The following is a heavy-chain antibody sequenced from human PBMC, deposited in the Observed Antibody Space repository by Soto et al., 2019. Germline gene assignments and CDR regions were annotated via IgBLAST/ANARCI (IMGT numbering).Heavy chain of an antibody. J-gene: IGHJ4*02. V-gene: IGHV4-39*01. D-gene: IGHD3-22*01. Sequence: QLQLQESGPGLVKPSETLSLTCTVSGGSISSSSYYWGWIRQPPGKGLEWIGSIYYSGSTYYNPYLKRRVTLSLDTSKNQFSRKLGSVTPAATAVYYCAGTRADFDHTMVVVATNYCGYWGQGTLVTVSS. CDR1: GGSISSSSYY. CDR2: IYYSGST. CDR3: AGTRADFDHTMVVVATNYCGY.